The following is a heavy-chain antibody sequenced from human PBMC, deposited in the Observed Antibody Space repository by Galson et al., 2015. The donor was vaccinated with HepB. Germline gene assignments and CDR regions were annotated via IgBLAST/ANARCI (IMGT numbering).Heavy chain of an antibody. J-gene: IGHJ3*02. CDR2: IIPIFGTA. V-gene: IGHV1-69*13. D-gene: IGHD1-1*01. CDR1: GGTFSSYA. Sequence: SVKVSCKASGGTFSSYAISWVRQAPGQGLEWMGGIIPIFGTANYAQKFQGRVTITADESTSTAYMELSSLRSEGTAVYYCVRSPTGTTGAFDIWGQGTMVTVSS. CDR3: VRSPTGTTGAFDI.